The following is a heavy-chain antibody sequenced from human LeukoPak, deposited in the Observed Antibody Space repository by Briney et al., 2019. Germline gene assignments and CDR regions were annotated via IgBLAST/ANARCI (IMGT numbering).Heavy chain of an antibody. V-gene: IGHV3-30*03. CDR1: GFTFSSYS. Sequence: GGSLRLSCAASGFTFSSYSMNWVRQAPGKGLEWVAAISYEGSSKYYADSVKGRFTISRDNSKNTLYLQMNSLRAEDTAVYYCARDEFGYCSGGICFTFDYWGQGTLVTVSS. J-gene: IGHJ4*02. CDR3: ARDEFGYCSGGICFTFDY. CDR2: ISYEGSSK. D-gene: IGHD2-15*01.